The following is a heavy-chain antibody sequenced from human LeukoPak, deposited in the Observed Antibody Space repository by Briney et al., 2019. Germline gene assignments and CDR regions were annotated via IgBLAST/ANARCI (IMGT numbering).Heavy chain of an antibody. CDR3: ARSIIGTRSKFDY. CDR2: VYYSGST. V-gene: IGHV4-59*08. Sequence: SETLSLTCTVSGGSISSYYWSWIRQPPGKGLEWIGYVYYSGSTNYNPSLKSRVTISVDTSKNHFSLKLSSVTAADTGVYSCARSIIGTRSKFDYWGQGTLVTVSS. CDR1: GGSISSYY. J-gene: IGHJ4*02. D-gene: IGHD1/OR15-1a*01.